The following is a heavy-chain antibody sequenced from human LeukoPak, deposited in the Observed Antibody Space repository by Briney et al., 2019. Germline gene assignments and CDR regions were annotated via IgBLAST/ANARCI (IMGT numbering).Heavy chain of an antibody. J-gene: IGHJ5*02. D-gene: IGHD3-10*01. CDR1: GGSISNYN. CDR3: ARRGYYGLGSQSRYSWFDP. Sequence: SETLSLTCTVSGGSISNYNWSWIRQPPGKGLEWIGYIYYSGSTNYNPSLKSRVTISVDTSKNQFSLKLSSVTAADTAVYYCARRGYYGLGSQSRYSWFDPWGQGTLVTVSS. CDR2: IYYSGST. V-gene: IGHV4-59*08.